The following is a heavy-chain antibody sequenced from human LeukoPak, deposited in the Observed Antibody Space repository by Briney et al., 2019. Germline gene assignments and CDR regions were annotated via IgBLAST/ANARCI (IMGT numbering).Heavy chain of an antibody. Sequence: VASVKVSCKASGYTFTGYYMYWVRQAPGQGLEWMGWISAYNGNTNYAQKLQGRVTMTTDTSTSTAYMELRSLRSDDTAVYYCARVRFRYSSGWETVDAFDIWGQGTMVTVSS. D-gene: IGHD6-19*01. CDR3: ARVRFRYSSGWETVDAFDI. J-gene: IGHJ3*02. CDR1: GYTFTGYY. V-gene: IGHV1-18*04. CDR2: ISAYNGNT.